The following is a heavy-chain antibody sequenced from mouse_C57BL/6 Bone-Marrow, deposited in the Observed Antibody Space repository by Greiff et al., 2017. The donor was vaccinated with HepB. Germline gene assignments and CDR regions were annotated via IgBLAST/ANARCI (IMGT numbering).Heavy chain of an antibody. J-gene: IGHJ2*01. CDR1: GFTFSSYA. Sequence: EVKVEESGEGLVKPGGSLKLSCAASGFTFSSYAMSWVRQTPEKRLEWVAYISSGGDYIYYADTVKGRFTISRDNARNTLYLQMSSLKSEDTAMYYCTREGSSYLFFDYWGQGTTLTVSS. V-gene: IGHV5-9-1*02. CDR2: ISSGGDYI. CDR3: TREGSSYLFFDY. D-gene: IGHD1-1*01.